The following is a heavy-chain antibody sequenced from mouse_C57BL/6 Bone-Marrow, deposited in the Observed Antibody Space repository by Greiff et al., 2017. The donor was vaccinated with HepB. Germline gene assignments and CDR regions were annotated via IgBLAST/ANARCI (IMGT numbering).Heavy chain of an antibody. CDR3: VMITTVDY. V-gene: IGHV1-72*01. CDR2: IDPNSGGT. CDR1: GYTFTSYW. Sequence: QVLVMQPGAELVKPGASVKLSCKASGYTFTSYWMHWVKQRPGRGLEWIGRIDPNSGGTKYNEKFKSKATLTVDKPSSTAYMQLSSLTSEGSAVYYCVMITTVDYWGQGTTLTVSS. J-gene: IGHJ2*01. D-gene: IGHD2-4*01.